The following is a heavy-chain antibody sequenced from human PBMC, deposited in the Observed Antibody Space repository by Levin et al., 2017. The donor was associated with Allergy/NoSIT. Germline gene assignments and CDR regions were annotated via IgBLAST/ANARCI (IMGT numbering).Heavy chain of an antibody. CDR3: STMTPPTWAPS. CDR1: GFTFNNAW. J-gene: IGHJ5*02. V-gene: IGHV3-15*01. CDR2: IKSKTDGGTV. D-gene: IGHD1-26*01. Sequence: GESLKISCAASGFTFNNAWMSWVRQAPGKGLEWVGRIKSKTDGGTVDYAAPVKGKFTISRDDSKSTMYLEMDSLKTEDTAVYYCSTMTPPTWAPSWGQGTLVTVSS.